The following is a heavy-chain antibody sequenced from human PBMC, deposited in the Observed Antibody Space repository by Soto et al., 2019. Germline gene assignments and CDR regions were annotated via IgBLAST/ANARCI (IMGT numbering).Heavy chain of an antibody. Sequence: GASVKVSCKASGYTFTNYVMHWVRQAPGQRLEWMGWMNTGNGNTKYSQKFQGRVTITRDTSASTAYMELSSLRSEDTAVYYCARSGSNIVYWFDPWGQGTLVTVSS. V-gene: IGHV1-3*04. J-gene: IGHJ5*02. CDR3: ARSGSNIVYWFDP. CDR1: GYTFTNYV. D-gene: IGHD1-26*01. CDR2: MNTGNGNT.